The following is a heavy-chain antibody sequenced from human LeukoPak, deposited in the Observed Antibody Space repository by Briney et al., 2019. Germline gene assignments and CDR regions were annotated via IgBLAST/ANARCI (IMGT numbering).Heavy chain of an antibody. J-gene: IGHJ4*02. CDR1: GFTFTSAW. CDR2: IKSKADGETI. Sequence: GGSLRLSCAASGFTFTSAWMSWVRQSPGKGLEWVGRIKSKADGETIDYAATVKGRFTISRDDSTKTLYLLMNSLETDDTAVYFCITDIPGGGYPLDFWGQGTLVTVSS. D-gene: IGHD3-16*02. CDR3: ITDIPGGGYPLDF. V-gene: IGHV3-15*01.